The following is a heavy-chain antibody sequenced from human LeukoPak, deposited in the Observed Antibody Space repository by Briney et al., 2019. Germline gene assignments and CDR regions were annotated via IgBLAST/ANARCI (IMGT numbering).Heavy chain of an antibody. V-gene: IGHV3-21*01. D-gene: IGHD2-2*01. J-gene: IGHJ3*02. CDR1: GFTFSSYA. CDR3: ARGPWDIVVVPAANDAFDI. CDR2: ISSSSNYI. Sequence: GGSLRLSCAASGFTFSSYAMSWVRQAPGKGLEWVSFISSSSNYIYYADSLKGRFTISRDNAKNSLYLQMNSLRAEDTAVYYCARGPWDIVVVPAANDAFDIWGQGTMVTVSS.